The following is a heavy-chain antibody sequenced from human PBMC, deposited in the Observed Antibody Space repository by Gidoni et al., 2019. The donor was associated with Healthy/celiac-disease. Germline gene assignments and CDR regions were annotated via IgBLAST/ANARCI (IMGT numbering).Heavy chain of an antibody. V-gene: IGHV3-15*01. J-gene: IGHJ3*02. D-gene: IGHD5-18*01. Sequence: EVQLVESGGGLVKPGGSLSLSCAASGFTFSNAWMSWVRQAPGKGLEWVGRIKSKTDGGTTDYAAPVKGRFTISRDDSKNTLYLQMNSLKTEDTAVYYCTTHKDTAMVPILDAFDIWGQGTMVTVSS. CDR3: TTHKDTAMVPILDAFDI. CDR2: IKSKTDGGTT. CDR1: GFTFSNAW.